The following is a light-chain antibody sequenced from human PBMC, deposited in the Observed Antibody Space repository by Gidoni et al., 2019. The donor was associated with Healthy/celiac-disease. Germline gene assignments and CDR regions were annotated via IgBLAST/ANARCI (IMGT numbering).Light chain of an antibody. CDR2: DAS. V-gene: IGKV3-11*01. CDR3: QQRSNWVT. CDR1: QRVSSY. J-gene: IGKJ3*01. Sequence: EIVLTQSPATLSLSPGERATPSCRASQRVSSYLAWYQQKPGQTPRLLIYDASNRATGIPARFSGSGSGTDFTLTISSLEPEDFAVYYRQQRSNWVTFGPGTKVDIK.